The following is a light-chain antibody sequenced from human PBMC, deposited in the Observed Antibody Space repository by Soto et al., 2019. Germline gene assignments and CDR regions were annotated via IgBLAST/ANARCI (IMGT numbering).Light chain of an antibody. J-gene: IGLJ1*01. CDR2: EVR. V-gene: IGLV2-14*03. CDR1: SSDVSAYDF. CDR3: SSYTTSSTRV. Sequence: QSALTQPASVSGSPGQSLTISCTGTSSDVSAYDFVSWYQQHPDKAPKLMIYEVRNRPSGVSNRFSGSKSVNTATLTISGLHAEDEADYYCSSYTTSSTRVFGTGTKLTVL.